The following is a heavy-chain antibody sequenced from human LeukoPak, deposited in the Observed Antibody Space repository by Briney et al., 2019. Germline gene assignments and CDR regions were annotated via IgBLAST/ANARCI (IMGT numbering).Heavy chain of an antibody. V-gene: IGHV1-69*13. CDR3: AREVISDWLYNPNFPDY. D-gene: IGHD3-9*01. J-gene: IGHJ4*02. CDR1: VGTFSRYA. Sequence: SVKVSCKASVGTFSRYAISGVRQAPGQGLEWMGGIIPIFGTANYAQKFQGRVTITADESTSTAYMELRSLRSDDTAVYYCAREVISDWLYNPNFPDYWGQGTLVTVSS. CDR2: IIPIFGTA.